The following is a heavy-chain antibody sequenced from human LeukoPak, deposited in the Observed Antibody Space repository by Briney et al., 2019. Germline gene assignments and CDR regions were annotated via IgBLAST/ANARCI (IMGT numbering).Heavy chain of an antibody. Sequence: ASVKVSCKASGYTFTSYYMHWVRQAPGQGLEWMGIINPSGGSTSYAQKFRGRVTMTRDMSTSTVYMELGSLRSEDTAVYYCARDPDSNVPATGADYWGQGTLVTVSS. CDR3: ARDPDSNVPATGADY. CDR1: GYTFTSYY. V-gene: IGHV1-46*01. J-gene: IGHJ4*02. CDR2: INPSGGST. D-gene: IGHD2-2*01.